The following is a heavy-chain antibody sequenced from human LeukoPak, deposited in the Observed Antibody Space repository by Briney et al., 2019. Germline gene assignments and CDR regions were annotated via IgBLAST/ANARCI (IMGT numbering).Heavy chain of an antibody. V-gene: IGHV3-48*01. CDR1: GFTFSTDP. Sequence: GGSLRLSCAASGFTFSTDPMNWVRQAPGKGLEWLSNIRSSGTEMYYAESVKGRFTISRDNAKNSLYLQMNSLRVEDTAVYYCVRDQTWSFDSWGQGTLVTVSS. J-gene: IGHJ4*02. D-gene: IGHD2-8*02. CDR3: VRDQTWSFDS. CDR2: IRSSGTEM.